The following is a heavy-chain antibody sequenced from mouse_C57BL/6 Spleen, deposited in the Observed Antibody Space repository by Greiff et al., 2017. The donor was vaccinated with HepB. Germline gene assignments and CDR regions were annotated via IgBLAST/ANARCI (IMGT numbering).Heavy chain of an antibody. V-gene: IGHV1-26*01. D-gene: IGHD1-1*01. J-gene: IGHJ3*01. CDR3: AREYYGSSPALFAY. Sequence: EVQLQQSGPELVKPGASVKISCKASGYTFTDYYMNWVKQSHGKSLEWIGDINPNNGGTSYNQKFKGKATLTVDKSSSTAYMELRSLTSEDSAVYYCAREYYGSSPALFAYWGQGTLVTVSA. CDR2: INPNNGGT. CDR1: GYTFTDYY.